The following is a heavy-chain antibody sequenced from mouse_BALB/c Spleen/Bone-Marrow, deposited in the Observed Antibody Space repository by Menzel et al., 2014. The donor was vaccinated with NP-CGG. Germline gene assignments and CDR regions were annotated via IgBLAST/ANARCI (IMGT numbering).Heavy chain of an antibody. J-gene: IGHJ2*01. CDR1: GYTFTSYW. D-gene: IGHD2-1*01. V-gene: IGHV1-69*02. CDR2: IYPSNNYT. Sequence: VKLVESGAELVRPGASVKLSCKASGYTFTSYWINWVKQRPGQGLEWIGNIYPSNNYTNYNQKFKDKATLTVDKSSSTAYMQLSSPTSEDSAVYYCTGGNYPYYFDYWGQGTTLTVSS. CDR3: TGGNYPYYFDY.